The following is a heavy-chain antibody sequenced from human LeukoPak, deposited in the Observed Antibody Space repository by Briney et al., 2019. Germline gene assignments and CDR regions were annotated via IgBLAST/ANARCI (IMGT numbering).Heavy chain of an antibody. CDR2: IRIGGGGT. CDR3: AKVKGESNYIYYYMDV. D-gene: IGHD4-11*01. V-gene: IGHV3-23*01. J-gene: IGHJ6*03. Sequence: PGGSLRLSCAASGFDLTTYAMTWVRQAPARGLEWVSSIRIGGGGTYYADSVKDRFTISRDNSKNTLFLQMNSLRAEDTAVYYCAKVKGESNYIYYYMDVWGKGTTVTVSS. CDR1: GFDLTTYA.